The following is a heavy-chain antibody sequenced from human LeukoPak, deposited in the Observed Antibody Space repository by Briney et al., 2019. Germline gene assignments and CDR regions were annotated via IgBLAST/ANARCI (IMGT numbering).Heavy chain of an antibody. CDR3: ARVGCSGGSCYRSRGAFDI. CDR1: GGSFNAYY. V-gene: IGHV4-34*01. D-gene: IGHD2-15*01. CDR2: IYYSGST. J-gene: IGHJ3*02. Sequence: PSETLSLTCGVYGGSFNAYYWSWIRQPPGKGLEWIGSIYYSGSTYYNPSLKSRVTISVDTSKNQFSVKLSSVTAADTAVYYCARVGCSGGSCYRSRGAFDIWGQGTMVTVSS.